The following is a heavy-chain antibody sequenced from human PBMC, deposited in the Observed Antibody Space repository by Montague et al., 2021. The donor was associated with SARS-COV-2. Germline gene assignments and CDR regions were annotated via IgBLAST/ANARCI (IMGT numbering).Heavy chain of an antibody. CDR1: GGSISSSNYY. Sequence: SETLSLTCTVSGGSISSSNYYWGWISQPPGKGLEWIGYMYYSGSTYYNPSLKSRVTISIDTSKNQFSLKLGSVTAADTAVYYCARDDIVLQGVTKGMDVWGQGTTVTVSS. J-gene: IGHJ6*02. V-gene: IGHV4-39*07. D-gene: IGHD3-10*01. CDR3: ARDDIVLQGVTKGMDV. CDR2: MYYSGST.